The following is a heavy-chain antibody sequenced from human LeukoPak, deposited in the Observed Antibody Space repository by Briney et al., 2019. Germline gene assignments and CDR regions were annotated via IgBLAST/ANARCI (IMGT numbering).Heavy chain of an antibody. J-gene: IGHJ1*01. D-gene: IGHD2-21*01. Sequence: KSGGSLRLSCAASGFTFSDYYMTWIRQAPGKGLEWVSHISRSSGTIYYADSVQGLFTVSRDNGKKSLYLQMSYLRAEDTAVYYCVREAKMTNILWGQGTLVTVSS. CDR2: ISRSSGTI. CDR3: VREAKMTNIL. CDR1: GFTFSDYY. V-gene: IGHV3-11*01.